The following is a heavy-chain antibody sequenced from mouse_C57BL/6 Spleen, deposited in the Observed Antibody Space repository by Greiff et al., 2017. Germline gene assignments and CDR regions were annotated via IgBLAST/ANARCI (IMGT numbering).Heavy chain of an antibody. V-gene: IGHV1-64*01. Sequence: VQLQQPGAELVKPGASVKLSCKASGYTFTSYWMHWVKQRPGQGLAWIGMIHPNSGSTNYNEKFKSKATLTVDKSSSTAYMQLSSLTSEDSAVYYCARRDSNYEGNFDYWGQGTTLTVSS. CDR1: GYTFTSYW. CDR2: IHPNSGST. J-gene: IGHJ2*01. D-gene: IGHD2-5*01. CDR3: ARRDSNYEGNFDY.